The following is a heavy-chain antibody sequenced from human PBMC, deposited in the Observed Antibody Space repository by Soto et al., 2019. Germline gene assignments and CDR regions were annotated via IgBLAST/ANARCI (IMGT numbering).Heavy chain of an antibody. CDR3: AHPRGYGVFDAYDI. CDR1: GFTVSSYA. Sequence: GGALRLSCAASGFTVSSYAMSWVRQARGKGLEWVSALTASGGETYYADSVKGRFTISRDNSMNALYLQMSSLRIEDTAVYYCAHPRGYGVFDAYDIWGQGTMVTVSS. J-gene: IGHJ3*02. D-gene: IGHD4-17*01. V-gene: IGHV3-23*01. CDR2: LTASGGET.